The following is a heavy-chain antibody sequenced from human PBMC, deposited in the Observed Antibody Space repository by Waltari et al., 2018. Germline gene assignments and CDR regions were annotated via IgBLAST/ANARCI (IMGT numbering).Heavy chain of an antibody. CDR3: ARGGYDFWSGYTYFDY. D-gene: IGHD3-3*01. J-gene: IGHJ4*02. CDR2: IYPGDSDT. CDR1: GYSFTSYW. V-gene: IGHV5-51*01. Sequence: EVQLVQSGAEVKKPGASLKISCKGSGYSFTSYWIGWVRQMPGKGLEWMGIIYPGDSDTRYSPSFQGQVTISADKSISTAYLQWSSLKASDTAMYYCARGGYDFWSGYTYFDYWGQGTLVTVSS.